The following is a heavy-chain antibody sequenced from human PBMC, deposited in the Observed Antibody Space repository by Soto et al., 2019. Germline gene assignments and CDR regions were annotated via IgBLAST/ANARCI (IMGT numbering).Heavy chain of an antibody. D-gene: IGHD6-19*01. CDR3: AGGTYGNGWDS. Sequence: EVQLLESGGGFVQPGGSLRLSCAASGFSFSTYALNWVRQAPGKGLEWVSGINNGGDSTNYVDSVGGRFTISRDNSKKTVYLQMNSLRAEDTAVYFCAGGTYGNGWDSWGQGSLVTVSS. J-gene: IGHJ5*02. CDR1: GFSFSTYA. V-gene: IGHV3-23*01. CDR2: INNGGDST.